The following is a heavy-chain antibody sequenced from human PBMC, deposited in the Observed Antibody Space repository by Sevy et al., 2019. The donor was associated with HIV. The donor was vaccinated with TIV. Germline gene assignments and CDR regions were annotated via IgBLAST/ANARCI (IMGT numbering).Heavy chain of an antibody. CDR1: GFTFSNAW. J-gene: IGHJ4*02. CDR2: IKRKTDGGTT. Sequence: GGSLRLSCAASGFTFSNAWMNWVRQAPGKGLEWVGRIKRKTDGGTTDYAAPVKGRFTISRDDSKNTLYLQMNSLKTEDTAVYYCTTDPSITMIVADYYFDYWGQGTLVTVSS. D-gene: IGHD3-22*01. V-gene: IGHV3-15*07. CDR3: TTDPSITMIVADYYFDY.